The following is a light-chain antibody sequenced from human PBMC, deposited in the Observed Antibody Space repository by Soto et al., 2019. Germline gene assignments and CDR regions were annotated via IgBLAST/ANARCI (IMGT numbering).Light chain of an antibody. CDR2: GAS. CDR3: QQYGSSWT. Sequence: IVLTESPATLSLSPWERASLSFRASQSVSSSYLAWYQQKPGQAPRLLIYGASSRATGIPDRFSGSGSGTDFTLTISRLEPEDFAVYYCQQYGSSWTFGQGTKVDIK. V-gene: IGKV3-20*01. J-gene: IGKJ1*01. CDR1: QSVSSSY.